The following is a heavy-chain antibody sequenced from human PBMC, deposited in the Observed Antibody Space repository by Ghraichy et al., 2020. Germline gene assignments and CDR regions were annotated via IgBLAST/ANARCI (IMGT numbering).Heavy chain of an antibody. CDR3: ASHLPRRYCSGGSCSAGTEP. D-gene: IGHD2-15*01. V-gene: IGHV4-31*03. J-gene: IGHJ4*02. CDR1: GGSISSGGYY. Sequence: SQTLSLTCTVSGGSISSGGYYWSWIRQHPGKGLEWIGYIYYSGSTYYNPSLKSRVTISVDTSKNQFSLKLSSVTAADTAGYYCASHLPRRYCSGGSCSAGTEPWGQGTLVTVSS. CDR2: IYYSGST.